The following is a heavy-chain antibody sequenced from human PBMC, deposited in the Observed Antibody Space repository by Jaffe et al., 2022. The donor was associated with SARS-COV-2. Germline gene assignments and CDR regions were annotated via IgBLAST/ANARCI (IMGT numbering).Heavy chain of an antibody. Sequence: EVQLVESGGGLIQPGGSLRLSCAASGFTVSSNYMSWVRQAPGKGLEWVSVVYSGGSTYFADSVKGRFTISRDTSKNTLYLQMNSLRAEDTALYYCARGINWNFVGAFDVWGQGTMVTVSS. D-gene: IGHD1-7*01. V-gene: IGHV3-53*01. CDR1: GFTVSSNY. CDR2: VYSGGST. J-gene: IGHJ3*01. CDR3: ARGINWNFVGAFDV.